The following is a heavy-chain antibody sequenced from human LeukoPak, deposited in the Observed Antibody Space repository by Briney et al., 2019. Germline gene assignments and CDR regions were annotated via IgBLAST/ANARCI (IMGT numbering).Heavy chain of an antibody. CDR1: GFTFSSYA. CDR3: SGGIAAAGPKDY. Sequence: GGSLRLSCAASGFTFSSYAMSWVRQAPGKGLEWVSAISGSGGNTYYADSVKGRFTISRHNSKNTLYLQMNSLRAEDTAVYYCSGGIAAAGPKDYWGQGTLVTVSS. V-gene: IGHV3-23*01. J-gene: IGHJ4*02. CDR2: ISGSGGNT. D-gene: IGHD6-13*01.